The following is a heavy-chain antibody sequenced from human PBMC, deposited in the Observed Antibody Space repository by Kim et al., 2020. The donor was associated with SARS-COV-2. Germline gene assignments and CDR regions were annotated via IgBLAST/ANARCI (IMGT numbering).Heavy chain of an antibody. Sequence: GGSLRLSCAASGFTFSSYGMHWVRQAPGKGLEWVAVISYDGSNKYYADSVKGRFTISRDNSKNTLYLQMNSLRAEDTAVYYCAKTLYYYYGMDVWGQGTT. V-gene: IGHV3-30*18. J-gene: IGHJ6*02. CDR1: GFTFSSYG. CDR2: ISYDGSNK. CDR3: AKTLYYYYGMDV.